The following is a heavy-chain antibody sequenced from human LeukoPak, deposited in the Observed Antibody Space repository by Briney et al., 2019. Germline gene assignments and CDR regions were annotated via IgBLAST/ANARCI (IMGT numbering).Heavy chain of an antibody. CDR1: GGSISSSSYY. CDR3: ARHERFNRNPYYYYYYGMDV. V-gene: IGHV4-39*01. Sequence: PSETLSLTCTVSGGSISSSSYYWGWIRQPPGKGLEWNGSSYYRGSTYYSPSLKSRVTISVDTSKNQFSLKLSSVTAADTAVYYCARHERFNRNPYYYYYYGMDVWGQGTTVTVSS. CDR2: SYYRGST. J-gene: IGHJ6*02. D-gene: IGHD1-14*01.